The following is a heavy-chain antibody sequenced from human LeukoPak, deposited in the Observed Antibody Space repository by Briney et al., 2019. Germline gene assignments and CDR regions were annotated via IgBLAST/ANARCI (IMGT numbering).Heavy chain of an antibody. D-gene: IGHD3-10*01. V-gene: IGHV3-23*01. CDR2: ISGSGGST. CDR3: ARAMVRGVIIDYYYYYMDV. Sequence: PGGSLRLSCAASGFTFSSYAMSWVRQAPGKGLEWVSAISGSGGSTYYADSVKGRFTISRDNSKNTLYLQMNSLRAEDTAVYYCARAMVRGVIIDYYYYYMDVWGKGTTVTVSS. CDR1: GFTFSSYA. J-gene: IGHJ6*03.